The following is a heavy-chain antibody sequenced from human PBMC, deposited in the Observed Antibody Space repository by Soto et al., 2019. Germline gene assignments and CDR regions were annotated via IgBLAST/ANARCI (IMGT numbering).Heavy chain of an antibody. V-gene: IGHV3-30*18. D-gene: IGHD6-19*01. CDR1: GFTFSSYG. CDR2: ISYDGSNK. Sequence: GGSLRLSCAASGFTFSSYGMHWGRQAPGKGLEWVAVISYDGSNKYYADSVKGRFTISRDNSKNTLYLQMNSLRAGDTAVYYCAKDMVAGTLYYYYYGMDVWGQGTTVTVSS. J-gene: IGHJ6*02. CDR3: AKDMVAGTLYYYYYGMDV.